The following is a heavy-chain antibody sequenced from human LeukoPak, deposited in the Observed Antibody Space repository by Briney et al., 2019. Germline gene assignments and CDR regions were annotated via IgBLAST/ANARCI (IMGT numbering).Heavy chain of an antibody. CDR3: ARDPPMVRGVTDYYYYGMDV. J-gene: IGHJ6*02. Sequence: ASVKVSCKASGYTFTGYYMHWVRQAPGQGLEWMGWISAYNGNTNYAQKLQGRVTMTTDTSTSTAYMELRSLRSDDTAVYYCARDPPMVRGVTDYYYYGMDVWGQGTTVTVSS. V-gene: IGHV1-18*04. CDR2: ISAYNGNT. CDR1: GYTFTGYY. D-gene: IGHD3-10*01.